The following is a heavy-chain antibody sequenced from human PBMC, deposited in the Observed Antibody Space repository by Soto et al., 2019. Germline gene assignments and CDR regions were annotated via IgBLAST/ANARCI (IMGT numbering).Heavy chain of an antibody. CDR3: ARDRYCSSTSCYDYYYYYYMDV. D-gene: IGHD2-2*01. Sequence: ASVKVSCKASGYTFTSYGISWVRQAPGQGLEWMGWISAYNGNTNYAQKLQGRVTMTTDTSTSTAYMELRSLRSDDTAVYYCARDRYCSSTSCYDYYYYYYMDVWGQGTTVPVSS. CDR2: ISAYNGNT. CDR1: GYTFTSYG. V-gene: IGHV1-18*01. J-gene: IGHJ6*03.